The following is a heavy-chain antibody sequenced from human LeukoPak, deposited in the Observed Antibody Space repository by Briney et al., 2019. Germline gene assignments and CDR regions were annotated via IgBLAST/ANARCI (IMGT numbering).Heavy chain of an antibody. CDR1: GFTFSSYA. D-gene: IGHD3-9*01. CDR2: INNSGST. J-gene: IGHJ5*02. Sequence: PGGSLRLSCAASGFTFSSYAMSWVRQPPGKGLEWIGEINNSGSTNYNPSLKSRVTISVDTSKNQFSLKLSSVTAADTAVYYCARTRTRYFDWLPRGTSSWFDPWGQGTLVTVSS. V-gene: IGHV4-34*01. CDR3: ARTRTRYFDWLPRGTSSWFDP.